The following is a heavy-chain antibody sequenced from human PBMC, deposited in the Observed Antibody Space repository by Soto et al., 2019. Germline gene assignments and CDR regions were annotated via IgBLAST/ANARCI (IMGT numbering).Heavy chain of an antibody. D-gene: IGHD1-20*01. CDR1: GGSISSGYY. CDR3: AREGSWYNWNQAPDY. J-gene: IGHJ4*02. V-gene: IGHV4-38-2*02. Sequence: SETLSLTCTVSGGSISSGYYWGWIRQPPGKGLEWIGSIYHSGSTYYNPSLKSRVTISVDTSKNQFSLKLSSVTAADTAVYYCAREGSWYNWNQAPDYWGQGTLVTVSS. CDR2: IYHSGST.